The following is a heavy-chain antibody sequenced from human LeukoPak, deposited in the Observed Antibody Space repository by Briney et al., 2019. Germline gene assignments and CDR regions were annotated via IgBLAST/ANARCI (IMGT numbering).Heavy chain of an antibody. Sequence: PGRSLRLSCAASGFTFDDYAMHWVRQAPGKGLEWVSGISWNSGSIGYADSVKGRFTISRDNAKNSLYLQVNSLGAEDTALYYCAKDIKGPVAGTDLHYWGQGTLVTLSS. V-gene: IGHV3-9*01. CDR3: AKDIKGPVAGTDLHY. CDR1: GFTFDDYA. D-gene: IGHD6-19*01. J-gene: IGHJ4*02. CDR2: ISWNSGSI.